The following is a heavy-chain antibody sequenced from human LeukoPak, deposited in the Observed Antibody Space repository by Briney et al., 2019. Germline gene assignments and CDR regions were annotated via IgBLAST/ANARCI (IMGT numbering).Heavy chain of an antibody. CDR3: ARGLPIVSRSYYPFDP. D-gene: IGHD1-26*01. CDR1: GYIFFNYG. Sequence: ASVNVSCKASGYIFFNYGISWVRQAPGQGLEWMGWISPNNGNTDFAQNFQDRVTMTTDTSTSTVYMELRSLRSDDTAVYYCARGLPIVSRSYYPFDPWGQGTLVTVSS. J-gene: IGHJ5*02. CDR2: ISPNNGNT. V-gene: IGHV1-18*01.